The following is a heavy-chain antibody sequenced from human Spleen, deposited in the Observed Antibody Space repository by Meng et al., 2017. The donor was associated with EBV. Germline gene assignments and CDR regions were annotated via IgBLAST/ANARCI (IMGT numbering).Heavy chain of an antibody. D-gene: IGHD6-19*01. V-gene: IGHV4-34*01. CDR2: INLGGNT. Sequence: QGQLQQWGAGMFEPSETLSLTCAVYGGSSSGSDWGWIRQPPGKGLEWIGEINLGGNTNYNPSLKSRVSISVDTSKNHFSLKVDSVTAADTAVYYCATWNNNGWYYGYWGQGTLVTVSS. CDR1: GGSSSGSD. CDR3: ATWNNNGWYYGY. J-gene: IGHJ4*01.